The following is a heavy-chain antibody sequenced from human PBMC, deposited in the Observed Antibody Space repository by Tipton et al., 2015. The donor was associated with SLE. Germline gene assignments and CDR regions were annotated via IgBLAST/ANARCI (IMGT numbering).Heavy chain of an antibody. Sequence: TLSLTCTISGGSISTYFWSWIRQPPGKGLEWIGYVYYREGTNYSPSLKSRVTISLDASKNQLSLKLSSVTAADTAVYYCARHHGSGWLYGLDVWGQGTTVTVS. CDR3: ARHHGSGWLYGLDV. CDR1: GGSISTYF. CDR2: VYYREGT. J-gene: IGHJ6*02. V-gene: IGHV4-59*08. D-gene: IGHD6-19*01.